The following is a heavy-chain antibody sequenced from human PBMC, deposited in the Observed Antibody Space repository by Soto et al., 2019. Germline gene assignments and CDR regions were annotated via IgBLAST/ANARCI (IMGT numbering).Heavy chain of an antibody. D-gene: IGHD3-3*01. CDR1: GFTFSSYG. CDR3: AKDKAIFGVAPPGPMDV. CDR2: ISYDGSNK. J-gene: IGHJ6*02. V-gene: IGHV3-30*18. Sequence: GGSLRLSCAASGFTFSSYGLHWVRQAPGTGLEWVAVISYDGSNKYYADSVKGRFTISRDNSKNTLYLQMNSLRAEDTAVYYCAKDKAIFGVAPPGPMDVWGQGTTVTVSS.